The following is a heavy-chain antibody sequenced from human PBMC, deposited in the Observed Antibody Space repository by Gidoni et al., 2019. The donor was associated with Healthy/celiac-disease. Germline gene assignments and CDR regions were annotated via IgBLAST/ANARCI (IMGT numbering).Heavy chain of an antibody. D-gene: IGHD2-2*01. Sequence: QVQLQQWGAGLLKPSETLSLTCAVSGGSFSGYYWSWIRQPPGKGLGWIGEINHSGSTNYNPSLKSRVTISVDTSKNQFSLKLSAVTAADTAVYYCARAQDIVVVPAASRDWFDPWGQGTLVTVSS. J-gene: IGHJ5*02. CDR1: GGSFSGYY. CDR2: INHSGST. CDR3: ARAQDIVVVPAASRDWFDP. V-gene: IGHV4-34*01.